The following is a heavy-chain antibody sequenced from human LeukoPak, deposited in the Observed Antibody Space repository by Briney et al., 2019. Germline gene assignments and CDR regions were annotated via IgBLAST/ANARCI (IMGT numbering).Heavy chain of an antibody. J-gene: IGHJ4*02. CDR3: ARDWGTYFDY. V-gene: IGHV4-31*03. CDR1: GGSISSGGSR. Sequence: SQTPSLTCNVSGGSISSGGSRWSWIRQHPGKGLEWIGYIYYRGSTYYNPSLESRLTMSVDTSKNQFSLHLTSVTAADTAVYYCARDWGTYFDYWGQGTLVTVSS. D-gene: IGHD7-27*01. CDR2: IYYRGST.